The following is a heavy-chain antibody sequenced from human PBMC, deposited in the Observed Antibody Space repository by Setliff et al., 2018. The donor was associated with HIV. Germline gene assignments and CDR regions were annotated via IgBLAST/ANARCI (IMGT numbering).Heavy chain of an antibody. J-gene: IGHJ4*02. Sequence: PGESLKISCKGSGYYFTSYWIGWVRQMPGKGLEWMGIIYPGDSDTRISPSFQGQVTISADKSINTAYLQWSSLKASDTAMYYCARHALVTRDVRYFDYWGQGTLVTVSS. D-gene: IGHD2-21*02. CDR1: GYYFTSYW. CDR3: ARHALVTRDVRYFDY. V-gene: IGHV5-51*01. CDR2: IYPGDSDT.